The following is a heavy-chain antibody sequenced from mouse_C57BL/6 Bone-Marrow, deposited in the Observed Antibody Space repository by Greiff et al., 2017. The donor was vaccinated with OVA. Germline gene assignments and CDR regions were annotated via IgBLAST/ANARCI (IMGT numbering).Heavy chain of an antibody. CDR2: ISSGSSTI. Sequence: DVQLVESGGGLVKPGGSLKLSCAASGFTFSDYGMHWVRQAPEKGLEWVAYISSGSSTIYYADTVKGRFTISRDNAKNTLFLQMTSLRSEDTAMYYCARQEIYYDYPFAYWGQGTLVTVSA. D-gene: IGHD2-4*01. J-gene: IGHJ3*01. CDR3: ARQEIYYDYPFAY. V-gene: IGHV5-17*01. CDR1: GFTFSDYG.